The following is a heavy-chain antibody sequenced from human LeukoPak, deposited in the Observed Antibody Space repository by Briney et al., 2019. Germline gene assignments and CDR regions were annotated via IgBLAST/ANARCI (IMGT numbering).Heavy chain of an antibody. V-gene: IGHV3-21*01. CDR2: ISSSSSYI. J-gene: IGHJ5*02. D-gene: IGHD6-19*01. CDR3: ARVGSNSGWYGWFDP. CDR1: GFTFSSYS. Sequence: GGSLSLSCAASGFTFSSYSMNWVRQAPGKGLEWVSSISSSSSYIYYADSVKGRFTISRDNAKNSLFLQMNSLRAEDTAVYYCARVGSNSGWYGWFDPWGQGTLVTVSS.